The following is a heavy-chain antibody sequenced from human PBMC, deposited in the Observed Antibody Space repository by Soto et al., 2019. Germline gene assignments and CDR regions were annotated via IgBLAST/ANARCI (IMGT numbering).Heavy chain of an antibody. V-gene: IGHV1-8*01. D-gene: IGHD6-13*01. CDR2: MNPNSGNT. Sequence: ASVKVSGKASGYTFTSYDINGVRQATGQGLEWRGLMNPNSGNTGYAQKFQGRVTMTRNTSISTAYMGLSSLRSEDTAVYYCARFHIAAAYYYYGMDVWGQGTTVTVS. CDR3: ARFHIAAAYYYYGMDV. J-gene: IGHJ6*02. CDR1: GYTFTSYD.